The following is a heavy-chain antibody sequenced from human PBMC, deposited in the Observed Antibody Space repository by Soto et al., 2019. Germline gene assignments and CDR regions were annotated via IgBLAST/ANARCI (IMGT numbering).Heavy chain of an antibody. Sequence: QVHLQQWGAGLLKPSETLSLTCAVYGGSLSGYYWSWIRQPPGKGLEWIGEINHRGSTNYNPSLKIRVTISLHTSKNQFSLERSSVTAADTALYYCARLLVTTSWFDPWGQGTLVTVSS. CDR2: INHRGST. CDR1: GGSLSGYY. CDR3: ARLLVTTSWFDP. V-gene: IGHV4-34*01. D-gene: IGHD4-17*01. J-gene: IGHJ5*02.